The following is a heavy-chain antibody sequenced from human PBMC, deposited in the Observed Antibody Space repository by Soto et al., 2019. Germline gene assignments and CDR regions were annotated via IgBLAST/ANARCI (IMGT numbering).Heavy chain of an antibody. CDR1: GYTFTSYD. V-gene: IGHV1-8*01. D-gene: IGHD2-2*02. Sequence: ASVQVSCKASGYTFTSYDINWVRQATGQGLEWMGWMNPNSGNTGYAQKCQGRVTMTRNTSISTAYMELSSLRSEDTAGYYCARGFLSPRYCSSTSCYTGRGFENYGMDVWGQGPTVTVSS. J-gene: IGHJ6*02. CDR3: ARGFLSPRYCSSTSCYTGRGFENYGMDV. CDR2: MNPNSGNT.